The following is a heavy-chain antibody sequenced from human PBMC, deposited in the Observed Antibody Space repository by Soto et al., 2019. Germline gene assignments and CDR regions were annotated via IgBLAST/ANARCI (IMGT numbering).Heavy chain of an antibody. CDR1: GDSFTRYW. CDR2: IYPGDSDT. J-gene: IGHJ4*02. D-gene: IGHD6-13*01. V-gene: IGHV5-51*01. Sequence: RESLTISCTGSGDSFTRYWIGWVRQMPGKGPEWMGIIYPGDSDTRYSPSFQGQVTISADKSISTAYLQWSSLKASDTAMYYCARQGSSWYHFDCRGKGPLGTVSS. CDR3: ARQGSSWYHFDC.